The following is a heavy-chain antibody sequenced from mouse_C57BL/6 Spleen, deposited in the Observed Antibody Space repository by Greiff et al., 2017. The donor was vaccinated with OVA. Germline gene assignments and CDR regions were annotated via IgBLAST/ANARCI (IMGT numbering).Heavy chain of an antibody. CDR1: GFTFSSYG. CDR2: ISSGGSYT. V-gene: IGHV5-6*01. CDR3: ARHRSELGRKGTWFAY. D-gene: IGHD4-1*01. J-gene: IGHJ3*01. Sequence: EVMLVESGGDLVKPGGSLKLSCAASGFTFSSYGMSWVRQTPDKRLEWVATISSGGSYTYYPDSVKGRFTISRDTAKNTLYLQMSSLKSEDTAMYYGARHRSELGRKGTWFAYWGQGTLVTVSA.